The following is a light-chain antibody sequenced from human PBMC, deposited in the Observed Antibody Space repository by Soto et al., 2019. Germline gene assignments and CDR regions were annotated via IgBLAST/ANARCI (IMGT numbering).Light chain of an antibody. Sequence: QSALTQPPSASGSPGQSVTISCTGTSSDVGGYNYVSWYQQHPGKAPKLMIYEVSKRPSGVPDRFSGSKYGNTASLTVSGLQAEDEADYYCSSYAGSNHVVFGGGTKLTVL. CDR1: SSDVGGYNY. V-gene: IGLV2-8*01. CDR3: SSYAGSNHVV. J-gene: IGLJ2*01. CDR2: EVS.